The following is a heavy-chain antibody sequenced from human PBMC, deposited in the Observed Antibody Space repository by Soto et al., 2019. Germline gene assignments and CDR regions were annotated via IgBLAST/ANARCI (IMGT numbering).Heavy chain of an antibody. CDR1: GYIFTSYY. D-gene: IGHD3-22*01. J-gene: IGHJ3*02. Sequence: ASVKVSCKASGYIFTSYYIHWVRQAPGQGLEWTGLINPSGGSTSYAQKFQGRVTMTRDTSTSTVYMELSSLRSEDTAVYYCARAYLRITMIVVVTDAFDIWGQGTMVTVSS. V-gene: IGHV1-46*01. CDR3: ARAYLRITMIVVVTDAFDI. CDR2: INPSGGST.